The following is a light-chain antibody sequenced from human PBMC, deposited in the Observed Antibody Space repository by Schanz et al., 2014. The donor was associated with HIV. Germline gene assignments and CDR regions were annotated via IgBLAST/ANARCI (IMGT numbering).Light chain of an antibody. CDR2: EGS. CDR3: QSYDSSLRASV. Sequence: QSALTQPAFVSGSPGQSITISCTGTNSDIGGFNYVSWYQQHPGKAPKLMIYEGSKRPSGVPDRFSGSKSGNTASLTISGLQADDEADYYCQSYDSSLRASVFGGGTKLTVL. J-gene: IGLJ3*02. CDR1: NSDIGGFNY. V-gene: IGLV2-14*01.